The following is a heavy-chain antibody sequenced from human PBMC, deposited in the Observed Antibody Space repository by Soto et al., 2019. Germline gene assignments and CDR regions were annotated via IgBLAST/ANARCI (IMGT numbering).Heavy chain of an antibody. CDR1: GGTFSSYT. V-gene: IGHV1-69*02. J-gene: IGHJ3*02. CDR3: AGHTEGIAEIHDAFDI. CDR2: IITILGIA. D-gene: IGHD6-13*01. Sequence: SVKVSCKASGGTFSSYTISWVRQAPGQGLEWMGRIITILGIANYAQKFQGRVTITADKSTSTAYMELSSLRSEDTAVYYCAGHTEGIAEIHDAFDIWGQGTMVTVSS.